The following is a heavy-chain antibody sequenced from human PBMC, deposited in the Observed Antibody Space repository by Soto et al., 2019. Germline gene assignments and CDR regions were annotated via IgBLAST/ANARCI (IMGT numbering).Heavy chain of an antibody. D-gene: IGHD4-17*01. CDR1: GFTFSGYG. V-gene: IGHV3-33*01. CDR2: IWYDGSKQ. CDR3: ARLLGGDYGGYFDY. Sequence: QVQLVESGGGVGQPGGSLRLSCAASGFTFSGYGMHWVRQAPGKGLEWVAVIWYDGSKQYYVNSVKGRFTISRDNSKNTLYLQMNSLRAEDTAVYYCARLLGGDYGGYFDYWGQGTLVTVSS. J-gene: IGHJ4*02.